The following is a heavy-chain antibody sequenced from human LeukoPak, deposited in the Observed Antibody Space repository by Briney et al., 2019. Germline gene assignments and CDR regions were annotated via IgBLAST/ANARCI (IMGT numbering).Heavy chain of an antibody. CDR3: ARDEGTTRPYFDY. J-gene: IGHJ4*02. CDR2: ISSSSNYI. D-gene: IGHD1-7*01. Sequence: GGSLRLSCAASGFTFSSYTMNWVRQAPGKGLEWVPSISSSSNYIYYVDSVKGRFTVSRDNAKNSLYLQMNSLRAEDTAVYYCARDEGTTRPYFDYWGQGTLVTVSS. CDR1: GFTFSSYT. V-gene: IGHV3-21*04.